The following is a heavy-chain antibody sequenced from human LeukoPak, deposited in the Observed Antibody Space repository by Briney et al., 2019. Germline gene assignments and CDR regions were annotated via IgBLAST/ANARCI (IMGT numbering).Heavy chain of an antibody. D-gene: IGHD2-2*01. Sequence: PGGSLRLSCAASAFTFSSYWMHWVRQAPGKGLVWVSRINSDGSSTRYADSVKGRFTISRDNAKNTLYLQMNSLRAEDTAVYYCARDRYCSSTSCYSWFDPWGQGTLVTVSS. V-gene: IGHV3-74*01. CDR2: INSDGSST. CDR1: AFTFSSYW. J-gene: IGHJ5*02. CDR3: ARDRYCSSTSCYSWFDP.